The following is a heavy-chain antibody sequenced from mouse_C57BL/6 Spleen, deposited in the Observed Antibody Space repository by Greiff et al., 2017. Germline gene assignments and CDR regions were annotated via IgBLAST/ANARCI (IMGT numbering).Heavy chain of an antibody. CDR2: IRNKANNHAT. J-gene: IGHJ3*01. V-gene: IGHV6-6*01. CDR3: TRGYGSSLLFAC. Sequence: EVMLVESGGGLVQPGGSMKLSCAASGFTFSDAWMDWVRQSPEKGLEWVAEIRNKANNHATYYAESVKGRFTISRDDSKSSVYLQMNSIRAKDTDIYYYTRGYGSSLLFACWGQGTLVTVSA. D-gene: IGHD1-1*01. CDR1: GFTFSDAW.